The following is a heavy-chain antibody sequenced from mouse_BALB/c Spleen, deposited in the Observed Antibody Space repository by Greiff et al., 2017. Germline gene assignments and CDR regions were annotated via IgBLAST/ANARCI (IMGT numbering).Heavy chain of an antibody. D-gene: IGHD2-14*01. CDR3: TRGDYRYDGFAY. CDR1: GYTFTSYY. CDR2: INPSNGGT. J-gene: IGHJ3*01. Sequence: QVQLQQSGAELVKPGASVKLSCKASGYTFTSYYMYWVKQRPGQGLEWIGEINPSNGGTNFNEKFKSKATLTVDKSSSTAYMQLSSLTSEDSAVYYYTRGDYRYDGFAYWGQGTLVTVSA. V-gene: IGHV1S81*02.